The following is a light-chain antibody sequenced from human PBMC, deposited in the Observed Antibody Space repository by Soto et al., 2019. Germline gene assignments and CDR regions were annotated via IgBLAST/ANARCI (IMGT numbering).Light chain of an antibody. CDR1: SSNIGSNT. V-gene: IGLV1-44*01. J-gene: IGLJ1*01. CDR2: SNN. Sequence: SVLTQPPSASVTPGQRVTISCSGSSSNIGSNTVNWYQQLPGTAPKLLIYSNNQRPSGVPDRFSGSKSGTSASLAIRGLQSEDEADYYCAAWDDSLNAVYVFGTGTKVTVL. CDR3: AAWDDSLNAVYV.